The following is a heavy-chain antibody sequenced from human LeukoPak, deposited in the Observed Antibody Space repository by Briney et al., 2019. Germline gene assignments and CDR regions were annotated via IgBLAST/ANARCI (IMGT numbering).Heavy chain of an antibody. J-gene: IGHJ6*03. D-gene: IGHD5-24*01. CDR3: ARALRERYYYYYMDV. CDR1: GGTFSSYA. V-gene: IGHV1-69*13. CDR2: IIPIFGTA. Sequence: ASVKVSCKASGGTFSSYAISWVRQAPGQGLEWMGGIIPIFGTANYAQKFQGRVTITADESTSTAYMELSSLRSQDTAVYYCARALRERYYYYYMDVWGKGTTVTVSS.